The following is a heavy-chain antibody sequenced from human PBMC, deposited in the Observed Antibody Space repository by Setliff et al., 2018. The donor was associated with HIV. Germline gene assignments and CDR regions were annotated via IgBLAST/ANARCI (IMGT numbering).Heavy chain of an antibody. CDR1: GFTFSNYG. V-gene: IGHV3-23*01. CDR3: ATQTGFYNSHWYDY. D-gene: IGHD6-13*01. CDR2: ISASGANT. J-gene: IGHJ4*02. Sequence: GGSLRLSCAASGFTFSNYGLSWVRQASGRGLEWVSAISASGANTYYADSVRGRFTISRDNSKNTLYLQMNSLRAEDTAVYYCATQTGFYNSHWYDYWGQGTMVTVSS.